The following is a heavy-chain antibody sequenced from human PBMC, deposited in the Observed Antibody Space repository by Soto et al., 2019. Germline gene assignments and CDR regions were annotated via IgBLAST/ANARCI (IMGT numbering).Heavy chain of an antibody. CDR3: ASLYYDFWSGSRKPPMY. CDR2: INHSGST. V-gene: IGHV4-34*01. J-gene: IGHJ4*02. D-gene: IGHD3-3*01. Sequence: SETLSLTCAVYGGSFSGYYWSWIRQPPGKGLEWIGEINHSGSTNYNPSLKSRVTISVDTSKNQFSLKLSSVTAADTAVYYCASLYYDFWSGSRKPPMYWGQGTLVTVSS. CDR1: GGSFSGYY.